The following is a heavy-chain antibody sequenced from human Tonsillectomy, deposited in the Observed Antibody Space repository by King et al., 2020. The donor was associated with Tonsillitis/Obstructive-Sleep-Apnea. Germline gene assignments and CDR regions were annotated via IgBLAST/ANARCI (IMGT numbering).Heavy chain of an antibody. J-gene: IGHJ4*02. CDR3: ARGVGLITDY. CDR1: GGSVSSGSYY. CDR2: IYYSGST. V-gene: IGHV4-61*01. D-gene: IGHD3-10*01. Sequence: VQLQESGPGLVKPSETLSLTCTVSGGSVSSGSYYWSWIRQPPGKGLEWMGYIYYSGSTNYNPSLKSRVTISVDTSKNQFSLKLSSVTAADTAVYYCARGVGLITDYWGQGTLVTVSS.